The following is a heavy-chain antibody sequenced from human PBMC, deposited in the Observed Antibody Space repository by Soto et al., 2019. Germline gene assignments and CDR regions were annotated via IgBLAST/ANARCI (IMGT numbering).Heavy chain of an antibody. CDR3: ARSSFGVVVSYYIDV. CDR1: GGSFSGYY. V-gene: IGHV4-34*01. D-gene: IGHD3-3*01. Sequence: SETLSLTCAVYGGSFSGYYWSWIRQPPGKGLEWIGEINHSGSTNYNPSLKSRVTISVDTSKNQFSLKLNSVTAADTAVYYCARSSFGVVVSYYIDVWGKGTTVTVSS. CDR2: INHSGST. J-gene: IGHJ6*03.